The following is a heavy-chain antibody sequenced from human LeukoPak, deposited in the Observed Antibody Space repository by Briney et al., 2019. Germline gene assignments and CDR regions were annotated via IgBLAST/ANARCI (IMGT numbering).Heavy chain of an antibody. CDR2: IYYSGST. Sequence: PSETLSLTCTVSGGSISSGGYYWSWIRQHPGKGLEWIGYIYYSGSTYYNPSLKSRVTISVDTYKNQFSLKLSSVTAADTAVYYCARKTRWYYMDVWGKGTTVTVSS. J-gene: IGHJ6*03. D-gene: IGHD2-15*01. CDR3: ARKTRWYYMDV. CDR1: GGSISSGGYY. V-gene: IGHV4-31*03.